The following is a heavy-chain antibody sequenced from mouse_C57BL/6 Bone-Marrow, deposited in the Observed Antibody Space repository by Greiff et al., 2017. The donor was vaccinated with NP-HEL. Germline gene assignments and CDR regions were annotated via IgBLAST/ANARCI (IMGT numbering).Heavy chain of an antibody. J-gene: IGHJ1*03. CDR3: ARVYYGSSRYWYFDV. CDR1: GYSITSGYY. CDR2: ISYDGSN. Sequence: EVKLVESGPGLVKPSQSLSLTCSVTGYSITSGYYWNWIRQFPGNKLEWMGYISYDGSNNYNPSLKNRISITRDTSKNQFFLKLNSVTTEDTATYYCARVYYGSSRYWYFDVWGTGTTVTVSS. D-gene: IGHD1-1*01. V-gene: IGHV3-6*01.